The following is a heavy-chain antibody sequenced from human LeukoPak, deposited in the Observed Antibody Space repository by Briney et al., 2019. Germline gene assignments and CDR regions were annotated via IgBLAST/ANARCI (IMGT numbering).Heavy chain of an antibody. D-gene: IGHD1-26*01. CDR3: ARGSIVGATFHYFDY. V-gene: IGHV1-2*02. CDR2: MNPNSGGT. J-gene: IGHJ4*02. CDR1: GYTFTSYD. Sequence: ASVKVSCKASGYTFTSYDINWVRQATGQGLEWMGWMNPNSGGTNYAQKFQGRVTMTRDTSISTAYMDLSRLRSDDTAVYYCARGSIVGATFHYFDYWGQGTLVTVSS.